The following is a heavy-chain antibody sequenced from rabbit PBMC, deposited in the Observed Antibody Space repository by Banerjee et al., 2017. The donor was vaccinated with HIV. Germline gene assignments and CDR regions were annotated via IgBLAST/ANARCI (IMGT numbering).Heavy chain of an antibody. CDR1: GFSFSGTYY. V-gene: IGHV1S40*01. Sequence: QSLEESGGDLVKPGASLTLTCTASGFSFSGTYYMCWVRQAPGKGLEWIAYIFPDYDSKEYASWVNGRFTISLDNAQNTVFLQMTSLTPADTATYFCARAYNSGWGGYFNLWGPGTLVTVS. D-gene: IGHD4-1*01. J-gene: IGHJ4*01. CDR2: IFPDYDSK. CDR3: ARAYNSGWGGYFNL.